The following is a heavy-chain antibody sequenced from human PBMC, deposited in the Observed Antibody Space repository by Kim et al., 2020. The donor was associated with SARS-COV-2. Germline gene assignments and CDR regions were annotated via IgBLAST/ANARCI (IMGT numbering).Heavy chain of an antibody. J-gene: IGHJ4*02. CDR2: VSKERHLT. CDR1: GFTFSDYA. Sequence: GGSLRLSCAASGFTFSDYAVHWVRQAPGKGLEWVAVVSKERHLTAYADSLKGRFTISKDNSKNTLYLQMNSLGSDDTAVYYCARDFHWLVDYWGQGTLVTVSS. D-gene: IGHD6-19*01. V-gene: IGHV3-30*04. CDR3: ARDFHWLVDY.